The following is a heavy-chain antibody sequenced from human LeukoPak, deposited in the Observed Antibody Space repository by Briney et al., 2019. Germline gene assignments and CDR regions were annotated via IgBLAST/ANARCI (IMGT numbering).Heavy chain of an antibody. J-gene: IGHJ4*02. CDR2: IYYSGST. CDR1: GGSISSTSYY. Sequence: SETLSLTCTVSGGSISSTSYYWGWIRQPPGKGLEWIGSIYYSGSTYYNPSLKSRLTISLDTSKNQFSLRLSSVTAADTAFYYCARRYNWNDRWDWGQGTLVTVSP. V-gene: IGHV4-39*07. D-gene: IGHD1-1*01. CDR3: ARRYNWNDRWD.